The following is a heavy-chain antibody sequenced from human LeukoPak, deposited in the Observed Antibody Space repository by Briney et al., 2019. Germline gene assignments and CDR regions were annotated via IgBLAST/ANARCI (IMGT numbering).Heavy chain of an antibody. Sequence: SETLSLTCAVYGGSFSGYYWSWIRQPPGKGLEWIGEINHSGSTNYNPSLKSRVTISVDTSKNQFSLKLSSVTAADTAVYYCVRGRGRSSSWSYFDYWGQGTLVTVSS. CDR3: VRGRGRSSSWSYFDY. CDR1: GGSFSGYY. CDR2: INHSGST. D-gene: IGHD6-13*01. V-gene: IGHV4-34*01. J-gene: IGHJ4*02.